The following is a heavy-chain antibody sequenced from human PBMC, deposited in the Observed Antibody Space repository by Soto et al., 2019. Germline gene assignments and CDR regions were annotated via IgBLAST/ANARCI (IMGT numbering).Heavy chain of an antibody. CDR1: GFTFSSYA. V-gene: IGHV3-23*01. CDR2: ISGSGGST. Sequence: EVQLLESGGGLVQPGGSLRLSCAASGFTFSSYAMSWVRQAPGKGLEWVSAISGSGGSTFYADSVKARFTISRDTSKNTLFLQMNSLRAEDTAVYYCAKARGRGYDWFDSWGQGTLVTVSS. J-gene: IGHJ5*01. CDR3: AKARGRGYDWFDS. D-gene: IGHD5-12*01.